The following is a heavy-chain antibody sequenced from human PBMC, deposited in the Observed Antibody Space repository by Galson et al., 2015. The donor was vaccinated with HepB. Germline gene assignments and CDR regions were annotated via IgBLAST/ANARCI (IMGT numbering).Heavy chain of an antibody. V-gene: IGHV5-51*01. J-gene: IGHJ4*02. CDR1: GYSFTTYW. CDR2: VYPGDSDT. D-gene: IGHD6-13*01. CDR3: ARHLHRGIAAAGF. Sequence: QSGAEVKKPGESLKISCKASGYSFTTYWIGWVRQMPGKGLEWMGVVYPGDSDTRYSPSFQGQVTISADKSISTAYLQWSSLKASDTAMYYCARHLHRGIAAAGFWGQGTLVTVSS.